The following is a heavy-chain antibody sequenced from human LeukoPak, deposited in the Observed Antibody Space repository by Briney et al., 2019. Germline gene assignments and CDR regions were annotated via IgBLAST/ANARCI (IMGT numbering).Heavy chain of an antibody. J-gene: IGHJ4*02. V-gene: IGHV3-49*04. Sequence: PGGSLRLSCTGSGFTFGDYAMSWVRQAPGKGLEWVGFIRSKAYGGATEYAASVKGRFTISRDDSKSIAYLQMNSLKTEDTAVYYCTRDSGSYEGIDYWGQGTLVTVSS. CDR1: GFTFGDYA. CDR3: TRDSGSYEGIDY. D-gene: IGHD1-26*01. CDR2: IRSKAYGGAT.